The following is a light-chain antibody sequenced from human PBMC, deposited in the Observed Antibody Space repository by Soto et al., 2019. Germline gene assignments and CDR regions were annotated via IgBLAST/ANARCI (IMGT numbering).Light chain of an antibody. CDR2: DAS. CDR3: QQRSNWPLT. J-gene: IGKJ4*01. V-gene: IGKV3-11*01. CDR1: QSVGLY. Sequence: EIVLTQSPATLSLPPGERAALSCRASQSVGLYLAWYQQKPGQAPRLLIYDASDRATGIPARFSGSGSGTDFTLTISSLEPEDFAVYYCQQRSNWPLTFGGGTKVDI.